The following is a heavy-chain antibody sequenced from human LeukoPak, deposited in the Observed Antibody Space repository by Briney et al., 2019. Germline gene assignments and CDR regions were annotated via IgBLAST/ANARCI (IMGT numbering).Heavy chain of an antibody. J-gene: IGHJ4*02. CDR3: ARDRYCSGGSCYALDY. Sequence: PGGSLRLSCAASGFTFRSYWMHWVRHPPAKELVWVSRINRDGSSTSYADSVKDRFTISRNNAKNTLYLQMNSLRAEDTAVYYCARDRYCSGGSCYALDYWGQGTLVTVSS. CDR2: INRDGSST. D-gene: IGHD2-15*01. V-gene: IGHV3-74*01. CDR1: GFTFRSYW.